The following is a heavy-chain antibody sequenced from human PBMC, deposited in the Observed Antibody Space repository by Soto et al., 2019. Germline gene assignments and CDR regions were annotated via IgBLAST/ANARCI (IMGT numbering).Heavy chain of an antibody. CDR2: IKSKTDGGTT. D-gene: IGHD2-2*01. V-gene: IGHV3-15*01. J-gene: IGHJ4*02. CDR1: GFTFSNAW. Sequence: EVQLVESGGGLVKPGGSLRLSCAASGFTFSNAWMSWVRQAPGKGLEWVGSIKSKTDGGTTDYAAPVKGRFTISRDDSKNTLYLQMNSLKTEDTAVYYCTFVVPAAMQLDYWGQGTLVTVSS. CDR3: TFVVPAAMQLDY.